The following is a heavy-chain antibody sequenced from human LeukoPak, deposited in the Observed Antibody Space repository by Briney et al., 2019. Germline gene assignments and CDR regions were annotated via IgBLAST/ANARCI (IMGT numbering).Heavy chain of an antibody. CDR3: AKDGVGATTAYFDY. D-gene: IGHD1-26*01. CDR1: GFTFSSYG. V-gene: IGHV3-30*18. J-gene: IGHJ4*02. Sequence: GRSLRLSCAASGFTFSSYGMHWVRQAPGKGLEWVAVISYDGSNKYYADSVKGRFTISRDNSKNTLYLQMNSLRAEDTAVYYCAKDGVGATTAYFDYWGQGTLVTVSS. CDR2: ISYDGSNK.